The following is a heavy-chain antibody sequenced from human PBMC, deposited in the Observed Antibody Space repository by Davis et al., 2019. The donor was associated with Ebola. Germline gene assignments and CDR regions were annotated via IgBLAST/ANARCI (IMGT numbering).Heavy chain of an antibody. V-gene: IGHV3-30-3*01. Sequence: PGGSLRLSCAASGFIFRNYNMHWVRQAPGKGLEWVAIISYDGSTKYYTESVKGRFSISRDNSKNTVDLQMDSLRVDDTAVYYCAREGHTSGYCGSFDDWGQGTLVTVSS. CDR2: ISYDGSTK. J-gene: IGHJ4*02. CDR1: GFIFRNYN. D-gene: IGHD3-22*01. CDR3: AREGHTSGYCGSFDD.